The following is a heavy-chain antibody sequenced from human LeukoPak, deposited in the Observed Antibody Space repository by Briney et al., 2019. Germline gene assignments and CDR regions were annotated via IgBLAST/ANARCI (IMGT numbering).Heavy chain of an antibody. J-gene: IGHJ4*02. D-gene: IGHD4-17*01. V-gene: IGHV3-53*01. CDR2: IYTGGST. Sequence: GGSLRLSCAASGFIVSSNYMSWVRQAPGKGLEWVSIIYTGGSTYYADSVKGRFTISRDNSKNTLYLQMNSLRAEDTAVYYCARMTAYGDSDFDYWGQGTLVTVSS. CDR3: ARMTAYGDSDFDY. CDR1: GFIVSSNY.